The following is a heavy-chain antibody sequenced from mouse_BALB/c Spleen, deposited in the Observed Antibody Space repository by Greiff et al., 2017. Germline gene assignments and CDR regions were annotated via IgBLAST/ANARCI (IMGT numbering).Heavy chain of an antibody. D-gene: IGHD2-4*01. J-gene: IGHJ4*01. CDR3: ARRKGVYYDYDGYAMDY. CDR2: ISTYYGDA. V-gene: IGHV1S137*01. Sequence: QVQLKQSGAELVRPGVSVKISCKGSGYTFTDYAMHWVKQSHAKSLEWIGVISTYYGDASYNQKFKGKATMTVDKSSSTAYMELARLTSEDSAIYYCARRKGVYYDYDGYAMDYWGQGTSVTVSS. CDR1: GYTFTDYA.